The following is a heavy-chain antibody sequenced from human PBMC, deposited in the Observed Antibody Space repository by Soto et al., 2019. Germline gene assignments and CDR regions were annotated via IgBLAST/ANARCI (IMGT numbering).Heavy chain of an antibody. V-gene: IGHV1-69*01. CDR3: ADSGVWGSYRYDAFDI. J-gene: IGHJ3*02. Sequence: QVQLVQSGAEVKKPGSSVKVSCKASGGTFSSYAISWVRQAPGQGLEWMGGIIPIFGTANYAQKFQGRVTITADESTSTAYMELSSLRSEDTAVYYCADSGVWGSYRYDAFDIWGQGTMVTVSS. CDR1: GGTFSSYA. CDR2: IIPIFGTA. D-gene: IGHD3-16*02.